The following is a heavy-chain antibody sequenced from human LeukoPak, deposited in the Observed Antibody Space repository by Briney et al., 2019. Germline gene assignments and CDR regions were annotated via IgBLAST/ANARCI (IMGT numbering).Heavy chain of an antibody. V-gene: IGHV3-33*01. CDR3: AGPLGDYGDYGFDY. CDR1: GFTFSSYG. J-gene: IGHJ4*02. CDR2: IWYDGSNK. D-gene: IGHD4-17*01. Sequence: GRSLRLSCAASGFTFSSYGMHWVRQAPGKGLEWVAVIWYDGSNKYYADSVKGRSTISRDNSKNTLYLQMNSLRAEDTAVYYCAGPLGDYGDYGFDYWGQGTLVTVSS.